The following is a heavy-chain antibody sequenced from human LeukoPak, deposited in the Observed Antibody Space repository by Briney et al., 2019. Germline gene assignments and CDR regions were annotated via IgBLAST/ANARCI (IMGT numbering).Heavy chain of an antibody. CDR3: AKGTGYSHGRYYFDY. J-gene: IGHJ4*02. V-gene: IGHV3-23*01. CDR1: GFTFSSYA. CDR2: ITGSGGNT. Sequence: GGSLRLSCAASGFTFSSYAMGWVRQAPGKGLGCVSAITGSGGNTYYADSVKGRFTISRHNSKNTPYLQVNSLRAEDTAVYYCAKGTGYSHGRYYFDYWGRGTLVTVSS. D-gene: IGHD5-18*01.